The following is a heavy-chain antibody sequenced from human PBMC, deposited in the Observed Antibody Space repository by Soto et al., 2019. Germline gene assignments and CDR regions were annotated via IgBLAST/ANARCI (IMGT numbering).Heavy chain of an antibody. J-gene: IGHJ4*02. CDR1: GGSVSSGGFY. D-gene: IGHD5-18*01. V-gene: IGHV4-31*03. CDR2: RFYSGST. Sequence: SETLSLTCTVSGGSVSSGGFYWSWIRQHPGKGLEWIGHRFYSGSTFYNPSLKSRATISVDTSKNQFSLNLTSVTAADTAVYYCAKDLGGYSYGYGFGYWGQGTLVTVSS. CDR3: AKDLGGYSYGYGFGY.